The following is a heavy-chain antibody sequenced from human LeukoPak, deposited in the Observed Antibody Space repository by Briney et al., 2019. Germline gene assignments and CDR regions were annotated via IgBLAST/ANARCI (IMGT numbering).Heavy chain of an antibody. J-gene: IGHJ1*01. V-gene: IGHV3-48*01. CDR1: GFSFGDYS. Sequence: GGSLRLSCAASGFSFGDYSMTWVRQVPGKGLEWVSYISSSSSTIYYADSVKGRFTISRDNAKNSLYLQMNSLRAEDTAVYYCARDLQYWGQGTLVTVSS. CDR2: ISSSSSTI. CDR3: ARDLQY.